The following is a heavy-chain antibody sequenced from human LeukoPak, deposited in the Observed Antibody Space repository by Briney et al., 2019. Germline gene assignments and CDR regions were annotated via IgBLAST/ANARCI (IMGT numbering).Heavy chain of an antibody. D-gene: IGHD1-20*01. CDR1: GYSFTSYW. V-gene: IGHV5-51*01. CDR3: ARHRITGTTTNYYYMDV. CDR2: IYPGDSDT. J-gene: IGHJ6*03. Sequence: GESLKISCKGSGYSFTSYWIGWVRQMPGKGLEWMGIIYPGDSDTRYSPSFQGQVTISADTSISTAYLQWRSLKASDTAMYYCARHRITGTTTNYYYMDVWGKGTTVTVSS.